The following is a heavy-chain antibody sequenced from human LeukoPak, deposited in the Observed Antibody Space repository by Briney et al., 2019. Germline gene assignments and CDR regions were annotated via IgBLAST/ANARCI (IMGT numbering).Heavy chain of an antibody. D-gene: IGHD1-26*01. CDR1: GFTFDDYA. V-gene: IGHV3-23*01. Sequence: GRSLRLSCAASGFTFDDYAMHWVRQAPGKGLEWVSAISGSGGSTYYADSVKGRFTISRDNSKNTLYLQMNSLRAEDTAVYYWAKAAASGSYPFDWFAPWGQGTLVTVSS. CDR2: ISGSGGST. CDR3: AKAAASGSYPFDWFAP. J-gene: IGHJ5*02.